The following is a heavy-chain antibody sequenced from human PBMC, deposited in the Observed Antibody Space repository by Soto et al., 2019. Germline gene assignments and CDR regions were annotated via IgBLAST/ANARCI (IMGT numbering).Heavy chain of an antibody. Sequence: EGQLVESGGGLVQPGGSLRLSCAASGFPFSSFEMNWVRQAPGKGLECVSYISSSGSTKYYADSVKGRFTIARDNAKHSLFLQMNSLRAEDTAVDYCAREGPADGLDIWGQGTMVTGSS. CDR3: AREGPADGLDI. CDR1: GFPFSSFE. J-gene: IGHJ3*02. V-gene: IGHV3-48*03. CDR2: ISSSGSTK.